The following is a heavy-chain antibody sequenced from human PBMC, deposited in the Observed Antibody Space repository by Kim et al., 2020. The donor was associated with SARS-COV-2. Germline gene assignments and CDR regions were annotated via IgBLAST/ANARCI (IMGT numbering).Heavy chain of an antibody. J-gene: IGHJ4*02. CDR3: ARAELTGDTFAY. CDR2: TYFDGNT. D-gene: IGHD7-27*01. CDR1: GGSITNFY. V-gene: IGHV4-59*12. Sequence: SETLSLTCTVSGGSITNFYWGWVRQSPGEALEWIGYTYFDGNTNYKSSLKSRVTISVDTSRNQFSLNLTSMTAADTAVYFCARAELTGDTFAYWGPGILVTVSS.